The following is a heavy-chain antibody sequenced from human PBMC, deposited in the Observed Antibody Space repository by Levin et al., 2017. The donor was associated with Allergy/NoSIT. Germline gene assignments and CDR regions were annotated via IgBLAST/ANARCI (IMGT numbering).Heavy chain of an antibody. D-gene: IGHD5-12*01. CDR2: IWYDGSNK. J-gene: IGHJ4*02. CDR1: GFTFSSYG. Sequence: QTGGSLRLSCAASGFTFSSYGMHWVRQAPGKGLEWVAVIWYDGSNKYYADSVKGRFTISRDNSKNTLYLQMNSLRAEDTAVYYCARTPPGGSNYFDYWGQGTLVTVSS. V-gene: IGHV3-33*01. CDR3: ARTPPGGSNYFDY.